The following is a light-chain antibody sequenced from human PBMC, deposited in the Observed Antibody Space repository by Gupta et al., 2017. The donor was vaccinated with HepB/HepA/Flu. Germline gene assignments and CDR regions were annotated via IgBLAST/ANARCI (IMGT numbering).Light chain of an antibody. CDR3: QQSDNTPQT. V-gene: IGKV1-39*01. Sequence: DIQMTQSPSSLSASVGDRVTITCRASQSISSYLNWFQQKPGRAPKLLIYAASNLQSGVPSRFSGSGSGTDFTLTISRLQPEDFATYYCQQSDNTPQTFGQGTKVEIK. CDR2: AAS. J-gene: IGKJ1*01. CDR1: QSISSY.